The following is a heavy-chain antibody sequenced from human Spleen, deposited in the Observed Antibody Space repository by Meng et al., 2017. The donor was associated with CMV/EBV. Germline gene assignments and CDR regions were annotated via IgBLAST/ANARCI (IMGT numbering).Heavy chain of an antibody. V-gene: IGHV3-23*01. CDR2: ISGSGGNT. CDR3: ARRGYYDSSGYYYHPFDY. J-gene: IGHJ4*02. D-gene: IGHD3-22*01. CDR1: EFTFGNYA. Sequence: ESLKISCAASEFTFGNYAMNWVRQAPGKGLEWVSTISGSGGNTYYADSVKGRFTISRDNSKNTLYLRMSSLRAEDTALYYCARRGYYDSSGYYYHPFDYWGQGTLVTVSS.